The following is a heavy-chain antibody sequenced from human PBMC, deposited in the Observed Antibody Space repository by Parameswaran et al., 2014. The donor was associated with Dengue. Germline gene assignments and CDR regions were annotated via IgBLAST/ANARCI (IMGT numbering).Heavy chain of an antibody. Sequence: WVRQAPGQGLEWMGIINPSGGSTSYAQKFQGRVTMTRDTSTSTVYMELSSLRSEDTAVYYCARVPGAARGGRRSVAYAFDIWGQGTMVTVSS. J-gene: IGHJ3*02. V-gene: IGHV1-46*01. CDR3: ARVPGAARGGRRSVAYAFDI. D-gene: IGHD5-12*01. CDR2: INPSGGST.